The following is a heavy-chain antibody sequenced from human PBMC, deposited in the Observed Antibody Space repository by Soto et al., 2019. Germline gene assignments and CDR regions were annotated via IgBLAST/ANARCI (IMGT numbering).Heavy chain of an antibody. Sequence: PSETLSPTCTFSGGSISSGGYYWSWIRQHPGKGLEWIGYIYYSGSTYYNPSLKSRVTISVDTSKNQFSLKLSSVTAADTAVYYCARGAYNWNEPAFDYWGQGTLVTVSS. D-gene: IGHD1-20*01. J-gene: IGHJ4*02. V-gene: IGHV4-31*03. CDR2: IYYSGST. CDR1: GGSISSGGYY. CDR3: ARGAYNWNEPAFDY.